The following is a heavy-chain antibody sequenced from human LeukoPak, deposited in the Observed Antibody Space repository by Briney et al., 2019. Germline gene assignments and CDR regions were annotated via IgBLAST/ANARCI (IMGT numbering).Heavy chain of an antibody. V-gene: IGHV3-7*03. Sequence: GGSLRLSCAAPEFTFSSYWMSWVRQPPGSGLEWVATIKHDGSEKYYGDPVKGRFTLSRDNAYNSLYLQMNSLRAEDTAVYYCARGLLGAVTTFDYWGQGTLVTVSS. J-gene: IGHJ4*02. D-gene: IGHD4-11*01. CDR2: IKHDGSEK. CDR3: ARGLLGAVTTFDY. CDR1: EFTFSSYW.